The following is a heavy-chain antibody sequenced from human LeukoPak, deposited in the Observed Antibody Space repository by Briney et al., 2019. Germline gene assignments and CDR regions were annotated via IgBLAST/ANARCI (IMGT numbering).Heavy chain of an antibody. CDR2: ISGSGGST. D-gene: IGHD2-2*01. J-gene: IGHJ4*02. V-gene: IGHV3-23*01. CDR1: GFTFSSYA. Sequence: GGSLRLSCAASGFTFSSYAMSWVRQAPGKGLEWVSAISGSGGSTYYADSVKGRFTISRDNSKNTLYLQMNSLRAEDTAVYYCAKDSDIVVVPAAHHDYRGQGTLVTVSS. CDR3: AKDSDIVVVPAAHHDY.